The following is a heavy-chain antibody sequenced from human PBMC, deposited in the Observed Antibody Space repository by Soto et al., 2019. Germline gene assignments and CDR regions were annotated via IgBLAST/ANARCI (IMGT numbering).Heavy chain of an antibody. CDR1: GFTFSNYW. V-gene: IGHV3-74*01. D-gene: IGHD1-26*01. J-gene: IGHJ4*02. Sequence: EVQVVESGGALVQPGGSLRLSCAASGFTFSNYWIHWVRQVPGEGLVWVSSINNDGSRTWYADSVRGRIAMSRDNARNLVSLKMNSLRAEDTAVYYCGTTFEYWGQGALVTVSS. CDR3: GTTFEY. CDR2: INNDGSRT.